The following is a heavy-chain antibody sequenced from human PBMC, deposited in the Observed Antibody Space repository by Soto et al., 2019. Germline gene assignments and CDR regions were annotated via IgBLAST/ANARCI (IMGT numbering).Heavy chain of an antibody. V-gene: IGHV3-7*01. Sequence: EVQLVESGGGLVQPGGSLRLSCAASGFTFSSYWMSWVRQAPGKGLEWVANIKQDGSEKYYVDSVKGRFTISRDNAKNSLYLQMNSLRAEYTAVYYCAREMSGYDTGNFRVVVAANNWFDPWGQGTLVTVSS. D-gene: IGHD2-15*01. CDR2: IKQDGSEK. CDR3: AREMSGYDTGNFRVVVAANNWFDP. CDR1: GFTFSSYW. J-gene: IGHJ5*02.